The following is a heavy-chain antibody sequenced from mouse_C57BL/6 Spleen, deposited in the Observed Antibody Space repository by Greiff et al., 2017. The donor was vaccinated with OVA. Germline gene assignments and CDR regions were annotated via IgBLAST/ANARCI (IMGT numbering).Heavy chain of an antibody. CDR2: IRNKANGYTT. CDR3: ARYIAPLLLRYFDV. D-gene: IGHD1-1*01. J-gene: IGHJ1*03. CDR1: GFTFTDYY. V-gene: IGHV7-3*01. Sequence: EVMLVESGGGLVQPGGSLSLSCAASGFTFTDYYMSWVRQPPGKALEWLGFIRNKANGYTTEYSASVKGRFTISRDNSQSSLYLQMNALRAEDSATYDCARYIAPLLLRYFDVWGTGTTVTVSS.